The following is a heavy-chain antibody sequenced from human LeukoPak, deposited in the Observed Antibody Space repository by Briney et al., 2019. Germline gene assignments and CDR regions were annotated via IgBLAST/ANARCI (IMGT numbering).Heavy chain of an antibody. CDR1: GYTFTSYD. V-gene: IGHV1-8*01. J-gene: IGHJ5*02. Sequence: ASVKVSCKASGYTFTSYDIHWVRQATGQGLEWMGWMNPNSGNTGYAQKFQGRVTMTRNTSISTAYMELSSLRSEDTAVYYCARVRLRAARGWFDPWGQGTLVTVSS. CDR3: ARVRLRAARGWFDP. D-gene: IGHD6-25*01. CDR2: MNPNSGNT.